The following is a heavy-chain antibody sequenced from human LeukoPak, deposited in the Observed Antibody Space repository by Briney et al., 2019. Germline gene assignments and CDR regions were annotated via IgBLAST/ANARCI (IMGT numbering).Heavy chain of an antibody. D-gene: IGHD7-27*01. Sequence: GGSLRLSCAASGFTFDDYAMHWVRQAPGKGLEWVSGISWNSGSIGYADSVKGRFTISRDNAKNSLYLQMNSLRAEDTALYYCAEDPQEGLGINGAFDIWGQGTMVTVSS. CDR3: AEDPQEGLGINGAFDI. V-gene: IGHV3-9*01. CDR2: ISWNSGSI. CDR1: GFTFDDYA. J-gene: IGHJ3*02.